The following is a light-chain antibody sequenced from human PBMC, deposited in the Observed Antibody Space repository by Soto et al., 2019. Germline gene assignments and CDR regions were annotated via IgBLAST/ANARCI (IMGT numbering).Light chain of an antibody. J-gene: IGLJ1*01. CDR1: SSDVGGYNY. CDR2: EVN. Sequence: QSALTQPPSAYGSPGQSVTISCTGTSSDVGGYNYVSWYQQHPGKVPKLIIYEVNKRPSGVPDRFSGSKSGNTASLIVAGLQAEDEADYYCTSYAGGNNVFGTGTKLTVL. V-gene: IGLV2-8*01. CDR3: TSYAGGNNV.